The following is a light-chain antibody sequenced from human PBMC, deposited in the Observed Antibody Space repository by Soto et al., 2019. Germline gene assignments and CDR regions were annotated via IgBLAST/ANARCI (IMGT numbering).Light chain of an antibody. V-gene: IGLV2-14*03. CDR1: SSDIGDYKY. J-gene: IGLJ2*01. CDR3: STSSNTLNVV. Sequence: QCALTQPASVSGSPGQSITISCTGTSSDIGDYKYVSWYQQHPGKAPKLMIYDVSSRPSGVSSRFSGSKSGNTASLTISGLQAEDEADYYCSTSSNTLNVVFGGGTKLTVL. CDR2: DVS.